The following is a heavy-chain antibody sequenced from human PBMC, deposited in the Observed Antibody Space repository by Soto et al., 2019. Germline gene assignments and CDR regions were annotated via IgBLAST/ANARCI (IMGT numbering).Heavy chain of an antibody. CDR2: ISWNSGSI. D-gene: IGHD6-13*01. Sequence: GGSLRLSCAASGFTFDDYAMHWVRQAPGKGLEWVSGISWNSGSIGYADSVKGRFTISRDNAKNSLYLQMNSLRAEDTALYYCAKDIGGEQQLGIDYWGQGTLVTVSS. CDR1: GFTFDDYA. V-gene: IGHV3-9*01. CDR3: AKDIGGEQQLGIDY. J-gene: IGHJ4*02.